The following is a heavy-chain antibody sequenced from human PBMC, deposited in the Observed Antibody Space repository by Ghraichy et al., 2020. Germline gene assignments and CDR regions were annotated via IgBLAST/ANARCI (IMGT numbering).Heavy chain of an antibody. Sequence: GGSLRLSCAASGFTFSSYGMHWVRQAPGKGLEWVAFIRYDGSNKYYAYSVKGRFTISRDNSKNTLYLQMNSLRAEDTAVYYCAKDLSRYSYGPLTPSDYWGQGTLVTVSS. J-gene: IGHJ4*02. CDR3: AKDLSRYSYGPLTPSDY. V-gene: IGHV3-30*02. CDR1: GFTFSSYG. CDR2: IRYDGSNK. D-gene: IGHD5-18*01.